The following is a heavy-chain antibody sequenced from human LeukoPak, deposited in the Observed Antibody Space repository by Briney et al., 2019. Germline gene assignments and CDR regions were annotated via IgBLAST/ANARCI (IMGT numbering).Heavy chain of an antibody. J-gene: IGHJ3*02. D-gene: IGHD6-13*01. CDR2: IRTHNDNT. CDR1: GYTFTSYG. V-gene: IGHV1-18*01. CDR3: ATEPPPTNPSSSWSDAFDI. Sequence: ASVKVSCKASGYTFTSYGISWVRQAPGQGLEWMGWIRTHNDNTNYPRKFQGRVTMTTDTSTSTAYMELRSLRSDDTAVYYCATEPPPTNPSSSWSDAFDIWGQGTMVTVSS.